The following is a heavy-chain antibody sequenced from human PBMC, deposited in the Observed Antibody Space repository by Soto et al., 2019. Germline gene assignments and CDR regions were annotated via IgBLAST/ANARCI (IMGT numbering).Heavy chain of an antibody. Sequence: SVKVSCKASGGTFSSYAISWVRQAPGQGLEWMGGIIPIFGTANYAQKFQGRVTITADESTSTAYMELSSLRSEDTAVYYCARSRDGYNYYFDYWGQGTLVTVSS. D-gene: IGHD5-12*01. J-gene: IGHJ4*02. V-gene: IGHV1-69*13. CDR1: GGTFSSYA. CDR2: IIPIFGTA. CDR3: ARSRDGYNYYFDY.